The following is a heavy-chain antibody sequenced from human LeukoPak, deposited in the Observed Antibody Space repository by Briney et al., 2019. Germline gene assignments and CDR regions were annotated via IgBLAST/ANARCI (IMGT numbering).Heavy chain of an antibody. J-gene: IGHJ5*02. D-gene: IGHD2-2*01. CDR2: IHYRGST. Sequence: SETLSLTCTVSGGSISSSPYYWGWIRKPPGKGLEWIGTIHYRGSTYSNPSLNSRITISLDTSKNQFSLRLRSVTAADTALYYCARHYLSDGILSTFDPWGQGTLVTVSS. V-gene: IGHV4-39*01. CDR1: GGSISSSPYY. CDR3: ARHYLSDGILSTFDP.